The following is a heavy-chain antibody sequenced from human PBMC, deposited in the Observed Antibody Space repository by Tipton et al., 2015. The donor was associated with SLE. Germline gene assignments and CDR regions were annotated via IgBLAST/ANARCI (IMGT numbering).Heavy chain of an antibody. CDR3: AKDLTGYSSRGTFQH. V-gene: IGHV4-59*11. Sequence: TLSLTCTVSGGSISSHYWSWIRQPPGKGLEWIGYIYYSGSTNYNPSLKSRVTISVDTSKNQFSLKLSSVTAADTAVYYCAKDLTGYSSRGTFQHWGQGTLVTVSS. J-gene: IGHJ1*01. D-gene: IGHD6-13*01. CDR1: GGSISSHY. CDR2: IYYSGST.